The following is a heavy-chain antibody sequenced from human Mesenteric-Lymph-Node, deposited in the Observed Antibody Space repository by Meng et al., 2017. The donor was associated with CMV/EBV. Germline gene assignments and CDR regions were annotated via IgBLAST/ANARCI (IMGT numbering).Heavy chain of an antibody. Sequence: SETLSLTCAVYGGSFSGYYWTWIRRSPGKGLEWIGEINHSGSSNYNPSLKSRVTISIDTSKNQFSLKMTSVTAADTAVYYCARGLRIFGVVIIPVGGWFDPWGQGTLVTVSS. J-gene: IGHJ5*02. D-gene: IGHD3-3*01. CDR3: ARGLRIFGVVIIPVGGWFDP. CDR2: INHSGSS. CDR1: GGSFSGYY. V-gene: IGHV4-34*01.